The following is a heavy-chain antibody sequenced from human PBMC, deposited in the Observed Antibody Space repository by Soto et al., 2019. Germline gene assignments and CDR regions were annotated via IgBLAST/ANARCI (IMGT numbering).Heavy chain of an antibody. CDR2: SIPILRTA. D-gene: IGHD2-15*01. J-gene: IGHJ6*01. Sequence: QVQLVQSGAEVKKPGSSVKVSCTASGGTFSIYSINWVRQAPGQGLEWMGGSIPILRTANYAQKFQGRVTITADESTSTVYMELSSLRSEDTAVYYCARGWQHRKASYYYDMDVWGQGTTVTVSS. CDR3: ARGWQHRKASYYYDMDV. CDR1: GGTFSIYS. V-gene: IGHV1-69*01.